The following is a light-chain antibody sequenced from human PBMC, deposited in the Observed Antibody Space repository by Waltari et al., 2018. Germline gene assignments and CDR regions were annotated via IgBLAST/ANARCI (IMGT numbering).Light chain of an antibody. CDR2: PAS. V-gene: IGKV1-33*01. Sequence: DIQMTQSPSSLSASVGDRVTITCQASQDINDYLNWYQQKPGKAPKLLVYPASYLETGVPSRFSGDGSGTDFTFTITSLQPEDIATYYCQQYDSVPFTFGPGTKLDFQ. CDR3: QQYDSVPFT. J-gene: IGKJ3*01. CDR1: QDINDY.